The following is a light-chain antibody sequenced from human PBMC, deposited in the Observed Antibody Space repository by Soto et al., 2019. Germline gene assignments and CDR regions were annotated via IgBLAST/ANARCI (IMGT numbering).Light chain of an antibody. CDR2: CAS. CDR1: QSVLYSSNNKNY. J-gene: IGKJ2*01. Sequence: DIVMTQSPDSLAVSLGERATINCKSSQSVLYSSNNKNYLAWYQQKPGQPPKLLIYCASTRESGVPDRFSGSGSGTDLTLTISSLQAEDVEVYYCQQYYSTPYTFGQGTKLEIK. V-gene: IGKV4-1*01. CDR3: QQYYSTPYT.